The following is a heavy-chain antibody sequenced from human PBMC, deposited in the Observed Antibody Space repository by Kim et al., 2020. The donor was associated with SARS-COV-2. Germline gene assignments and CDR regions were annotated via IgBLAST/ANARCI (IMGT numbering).Heavy chain of an antibody. CDR3: TMIGIWFGGPTSSYGMDV. V-gene: IGHV3-23*01. CDR2: ISGSGGST. Sequence: GGSLRLSCAASGFTFSSYAMSWVRQAPGKGLEWVSAISGSGGSTYYADSVKGRFTISRDNSKNTLYLQMNSLRAEDTAVYYCTMIGIWFGGPTSSYGMDVWGQGTTVTVSS. D-gene: IGHD3-10*01. J-gene: IGHJ6*02. CDR1: GFTFSSYA.